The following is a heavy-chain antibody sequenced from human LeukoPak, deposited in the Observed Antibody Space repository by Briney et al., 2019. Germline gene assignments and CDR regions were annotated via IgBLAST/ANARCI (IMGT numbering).Heavy chain of an antibody. V-gene: IGHV1-18*01. D-gene: IGHD6-13*01. J-gene: IGHJ1*01. CDR3: ASDYIAAAGPGYFQH. Sequence: GASVKVSCKASGYTFTSYGISWVRQAPGQGLEWMGWISAYNGNTNYAQKLQGRVTMTTDTSTSTAYMELRSLRSDDTAVYYCASDYIAAAGPGYFQHWGQGTLVTVSS. CDR1: GYTFTSYG. CDR2: ISAYNGNT.